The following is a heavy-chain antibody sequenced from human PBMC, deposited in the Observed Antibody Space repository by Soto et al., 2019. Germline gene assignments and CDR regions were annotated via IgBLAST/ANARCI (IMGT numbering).Heavy chain of an antibody. J-gene: IGHJ4*02. D-gene: IGHD1-1*01. CDR3: ARGRYGDY. Sequence: QVHLVQSGAEVKKPGASVKVSCKGSGYAFTTYGITWVRQAPGQGLEWMGWISAHNGNTNYAQKLQGRVTVTRDTSTSTADMELRSQSSDETAVYYCARGRYGDYWGQGDLVTVSS. CDR1: GYAFTTYG. V-gene: IGHV1-18*01. CDR2: ISAHNGNT.